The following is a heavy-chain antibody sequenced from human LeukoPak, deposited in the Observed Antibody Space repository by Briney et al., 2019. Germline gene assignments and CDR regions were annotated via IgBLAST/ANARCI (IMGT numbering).Heavy chain of an antibody. CDR3: ARYCSGGSCPRGWSDAFDI. J-gene: IGHJ3*02. V-gene: IGHV4-4*02. CDR1: GGSISSSNW. D-gene: IGHD2-15*01. CDR2: IYHSGST. Sequence: ETLSLTCAVSGGSISSSNWWSWVRQPPGKGLEWIGEIYHSGSTNYNPSLKSRVTISVDKSKNQFSLKLSSVTAADTAVYYCARYCSGGSCPRGWSDAFDIWGQGTMVTVSS.